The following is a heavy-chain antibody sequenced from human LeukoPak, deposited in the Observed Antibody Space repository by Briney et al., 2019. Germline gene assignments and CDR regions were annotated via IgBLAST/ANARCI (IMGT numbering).Heavy chain of an antibody. CDR3: ARDLHYAFDI. V-gene: IGHV3-48*02. CDR1: GFTFSGYA. CDR2: IYSSDAT. Sequence: GGSLGLSCAASGFTFSGYAMNWVRQAPGKGLEWVSHIYSSDATYADSVKGRFSISRDNAKNSLFLQMNSLRDEDTAVYYCARDLHYAFDIWGQGTMVTVSS. J-gene: IGHJ3*02. D-gene: IGHD3-10*01.